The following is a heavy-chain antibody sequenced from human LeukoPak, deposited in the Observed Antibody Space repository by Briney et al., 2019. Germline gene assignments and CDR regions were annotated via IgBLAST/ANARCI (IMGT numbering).Heavy chain of an antibody. CDR1: GGSISSCY. CDR2: IYYSGST. CDR3: ARGPENIIYSYGWSFDY. D-gene: IGHD5-18*01. V-gene: IGHV4-59*01. Sequence: PSETLSLTCTVSGGSISSCYWSWIRQPPGKGLEWIGYIYYSGSTNYNPSLKSRVTISVDTSKNQFSLKLSSVTAADTAVYYCARGPENIIYSYGWSFDYWGQGTLATVSS. J-gene: IGHJ4*02.